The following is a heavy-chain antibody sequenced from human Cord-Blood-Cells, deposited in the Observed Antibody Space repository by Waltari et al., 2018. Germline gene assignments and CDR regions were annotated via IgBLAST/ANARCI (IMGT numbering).Heavy chain of an antibody. CDR3: ARVSSFDY. J-gene: IGHJ4*02. Sequence: QVQLQESGPGLVKPSQTLSLPCTVSGGSISSGGYYWSWIRQHPGKGLEWIGYVYYSGSSYDNPSLTSRVTVSVDSSKNPVSLTLSSVTAADTAVYYCARVSSFDYWGQGTRVTVSS. CDR1: GGSISSGGYY. V-gene: IGHV4-31*03. D-gene: IGHD6-6*01. CDR2: VYYSGSS.